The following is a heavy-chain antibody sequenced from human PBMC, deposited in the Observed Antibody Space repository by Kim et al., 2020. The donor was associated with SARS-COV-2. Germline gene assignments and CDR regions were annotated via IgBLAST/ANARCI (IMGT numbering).Heavy chain of an antibody. D-gene: IGHD3-22*01. Sequence: NYSPSLKSRGTRSVDKSKNQFSLRRSSVTAADTAVYYCARRGMGYDSSGLWGQGTLVTVSS. J-gene: IGHJ4*02. CDR3: ARRGMGYDSSGL. V-gene: IGHV4-4*02.